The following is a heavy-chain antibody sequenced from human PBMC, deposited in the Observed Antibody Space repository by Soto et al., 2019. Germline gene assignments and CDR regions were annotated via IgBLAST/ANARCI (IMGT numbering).Heavy chain of an antibody. CDR3: VKKRSYDRTNYDHFDY. CDR2: ISANGRGT. D-gene: IGHD3-22*01. Sequence: PGGSLRLSCAASVFTFSSDGISWVRQAPGKGLEWVTAISANGRGTSYADSVKGRFTILRDNSKNTLFLQMNSLRADDTAVYFCVKKRSYDRTNYDHFDYWGQGTLVTVSS. CDR1: VFTFSSDG. J-gene: IGHJ4*02. V-gene: IGHV3-23*01.